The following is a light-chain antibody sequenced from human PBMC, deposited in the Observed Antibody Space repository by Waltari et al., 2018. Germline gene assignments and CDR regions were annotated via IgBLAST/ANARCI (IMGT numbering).Light chain of an antibody. CDR3: MQALQTPDT. J-gene: IGKJ5*01. CDR1: QSLLHSNGYNY. Sequence: DIVMTQSPLSLPVTPGEPASISCTSSQSLLHSNGYNYLDWYLQKPGQSPQLLIYLASKRASGVPDRFSGSGSGTDFTLEISRVEAEDVGVYYCMQALQTPDTFGQGTRLEIK. V-gene: IGKV2-28*01. CDR2: LAS.